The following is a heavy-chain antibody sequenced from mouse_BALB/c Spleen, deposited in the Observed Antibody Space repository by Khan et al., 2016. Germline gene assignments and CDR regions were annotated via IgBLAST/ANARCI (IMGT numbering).Heavy chain of an antibody. J-gene: IGHJ3*01. V-gene: IGHV1-7*01. CDR2: INPSTGYT. Sequence: QVQLQQSGAELAKPGASVKMSCKASGYTFTSYWIHWVKQRPGQGLEWIGYINPSTGYTEYNQKFKDKATLTADKSSSTAYMQLSSLTSEDSAVYCCARREYGNYGVAYWGQGTLVTVSA. CDR1: GYTFTSYW. CDR3: ARREYGNYGVAY. D-gene: IGHD2-10*02.